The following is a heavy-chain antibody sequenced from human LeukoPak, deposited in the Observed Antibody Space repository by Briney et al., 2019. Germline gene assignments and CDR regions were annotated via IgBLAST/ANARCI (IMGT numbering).Heavy chain of an antibody. Sequence: GGSLTLSCAASGFTFSNYWMHWVRPAPGKGLVWVSRINRDGINTSYADSVKGRFTISRHKAKNAMNLQMNSLRAADTAVYYCARDLGQYYDTSDNWFDSWGRGTLVTVSS. V-gene: IGHV3-74*01. J-gene: IGHJ5*01. CDR3: ARDLGQYYDTSDNWFDS. D-gene: IGHD3-22*01. CDR1: GFTFSNYW. CDR2: INRDGINT.